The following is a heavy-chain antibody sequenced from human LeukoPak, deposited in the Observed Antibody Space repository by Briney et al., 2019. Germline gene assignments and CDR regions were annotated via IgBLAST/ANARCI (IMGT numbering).Heavy chain of an antibody. Sequence: SETLSLTCAVSDYSMTSDYYWDWIRQPPGKGLEWIGSIYHSGSTYYNPSLKSRVTISVDTSKNQFSLKLTSVTAADTAVYYCAREGSTSGTNWFDPWGQGTLVTVSS. J-gene: IGHJ5*02. CDR1: DYSMTSDYY. V-gene: IGHV4-38-2*02. CDR2: IYHSGST. D-gene: IGHD3-10*01. CDR3: AREGSTSGTNWFDP.